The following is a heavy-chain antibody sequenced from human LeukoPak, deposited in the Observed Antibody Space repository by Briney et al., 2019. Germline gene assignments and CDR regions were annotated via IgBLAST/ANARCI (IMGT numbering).Heavy chain of an antibody. CDR2: INEDGSSI. Sequence: GGSLRLSCAASGLTVSSHWMHWVRQVPGKGLVWVARINEDGSSIIYADSVKGRFAISSDIAENTIYLLMNSLRVEDTAIYYCIRSSGWPDSWGQGTLVTFSS. D-gene: IGHD6-19*01. CDR3: IRSSGWPDS. CDR1: GLTVSSHW. J-gene: IGHJ5*01. V-gene: IGHV3-74*01.